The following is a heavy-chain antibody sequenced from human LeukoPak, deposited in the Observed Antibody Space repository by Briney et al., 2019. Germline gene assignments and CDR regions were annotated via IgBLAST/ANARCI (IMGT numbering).Heavy chain of an antibody. CDR1: GYTFANYG. J-gene: IGHJ4*02. Sequence: SVKVSCKASGYTFANYGISWVRQAPGQGLEWMGWINTNTGNPTYAQGFTGRFVFSLDTSVSTAYLQISSLKAEDTAVYYCARGYCDSATCYWGFDYWGQGTPVTVSS. CDR2: INTNTGNP. V-gene: IGHV7-4-1*02. CDR3: ARGYCDSATCYWGFDY. D-gene: IGHD2-2*01.